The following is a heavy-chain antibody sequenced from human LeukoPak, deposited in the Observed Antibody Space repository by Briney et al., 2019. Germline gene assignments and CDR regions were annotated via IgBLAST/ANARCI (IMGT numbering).Heavy chain of an antibody. Sequence: ASVKVSCKASGGTFSSYAMHWVRQAPGKGLEYVSTISSNGGSTYYANSVKGRFTISRDNSKNTLYLQMGSLRAEDMAVYYCARDLSGSYYDYWGQGTLVTVSS. V-gene: IGHV3-64*01. CDR2: ISSNGGST. D-gene: IGHD1-26*01. CDR3: ARDLSGSYYDY. CDR1: GGTFSSYA. J-gene: IGHJ4*02.